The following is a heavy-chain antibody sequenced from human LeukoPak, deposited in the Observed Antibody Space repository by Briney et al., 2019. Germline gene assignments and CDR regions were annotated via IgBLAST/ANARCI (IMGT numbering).Heavy chain of an antibody. V-gene: IGHV5-51*01. CDR2: IYPGDSDT. CDR3: ARRGSGWYVY. CDR1: GFIFTSYW. J-gene: IGHJ4*02. Sequence: GESLKISCKGSGFIFTSYWIGWVRPMPGKGLEWMGIIYPGDSDTRYSPSFQGQVTISADKSISTAYLQWGSLKASDTAMYYCARRGSGWYVYWGQGTLVTLSS. D-gene: IGHD6-19*01.